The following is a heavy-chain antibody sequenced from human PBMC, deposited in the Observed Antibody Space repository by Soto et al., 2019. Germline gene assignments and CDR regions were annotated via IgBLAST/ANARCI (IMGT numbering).Heavy chain of an antibody. CDR3: ARQPRGGCSSTSCHTDY. Sequence: SETLSLTCSVSGASITSTIYYWGWVRQPPGQGLEWIGSTYYSGGAYYNPSLESRVTISVDTSKNQFSLNLSSVTAADTAVYYCARQPRGGCSSTSCHTDYWGQGTLVTVSS. V-gene: IGHV4-39*01. D-gene: IGHD2-2*02. CDR2: TYYSGGA. J-gene: IGHJ4*02. CDR1: GASITSTIYY.